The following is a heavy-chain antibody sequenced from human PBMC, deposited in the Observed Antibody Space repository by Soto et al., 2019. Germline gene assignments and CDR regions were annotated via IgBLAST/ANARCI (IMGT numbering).Heavy chain of an antibody. CDR1: GFTFNTNA. CDR3: AKEGVAVAGDVWFGP. D-gene: IGHD6-19*01. V-gene: IGHV3-23*01. CDR2: ISGYGGTT. Sequence: EEQLLESGGGLVQPGGSLRLSCAASGFTFNTNAISWFRQAPGKGLQWVAAISGYGGTTDYADSVKGRFTISRDNSENPAYLQINSLRVEDTAIFYCAKEGVAVAGDVWFGPRGQGTLVTVSS. J-gene: IGHJ5*02.